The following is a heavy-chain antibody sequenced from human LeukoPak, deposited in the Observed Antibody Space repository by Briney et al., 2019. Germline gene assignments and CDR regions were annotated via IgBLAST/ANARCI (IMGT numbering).Heavy chain of an antibody. CDR2: ISYSSNYI. J-gene: IGHJ4*02. V-gene: IGHV3-21*01. CDR1: GFSFSSYS. CDR3: ARRFSTENYSALDC. D-gene: IGHD1-7*01. Sequence: GGSLRLSCAASGFSFSSYSMNWVRQAPGRGLEWVSSISYSSNYIYYADSVKGRFTISRDNARKSLFLQMSSLRAEDTAVYYCARRFSTENYSALDCWGQGTLVTVSS.